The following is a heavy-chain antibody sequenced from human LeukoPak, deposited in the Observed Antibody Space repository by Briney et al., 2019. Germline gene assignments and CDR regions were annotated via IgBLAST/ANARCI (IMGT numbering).Heavy chain of an antibody. V-gene: IGHV3-9*03. J-gene: IGHJ4*02. CDR1: GFTFDDYA. D-gene: IGHD1-26*01. CDR3: AKDWAEEPTEYFDY. Sequence: GGSLRLSCAASGFTFDDYAMHWVRQAPGKGLEWVSGISWNSGSIGYADSVKGRFTISRDNAKNSLYLQMKSLRAEDMALYYCAKDWAEEPTEYFDYWGQGTLVTVSS. CDR2: ISWNSGSI.